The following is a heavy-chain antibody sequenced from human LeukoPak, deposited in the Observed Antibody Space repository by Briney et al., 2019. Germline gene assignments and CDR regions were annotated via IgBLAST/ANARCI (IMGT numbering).Heavy chain of an antibody. V-gene: IGHV1-2*06. J-gene: IGHJ4*02. D-gene: IGHD6-6*01. CDR1: GYTFTVYY. CDR3: AREYSRSSKWDY. CDR2: INPNSGGT. Sequence: ASVKVSFKASGYTFTVYYMHWVRQAPGQGLEWMGRINPNSGGTNYAQKFQGRVTMTRDTSISTAYMELSRLRSDDTAVYYCAREYSRSSKWDYWGQGTLVTVSS.